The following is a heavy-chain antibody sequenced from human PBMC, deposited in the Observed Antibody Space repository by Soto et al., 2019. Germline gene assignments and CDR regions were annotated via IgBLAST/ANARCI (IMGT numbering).Heavy chain of an antibody. V-gene: IGHV3-23*01. CDR3: AKNSGWFNT. J-gene: IGHJ5*02. D-gene: IGHD3-10*01. Sequence: GGSLRLSCAASGFPFSSTDMTWVRQAPGKGLEWVSTIDGSGGTTYYADSVKGRFTISRDNSINTVFLQMNSLRADDTALYFCAKNSGWFNTWGQGALVTVSS. CDR1: GFPFSSTD. CDR2: IDGSGGTT.